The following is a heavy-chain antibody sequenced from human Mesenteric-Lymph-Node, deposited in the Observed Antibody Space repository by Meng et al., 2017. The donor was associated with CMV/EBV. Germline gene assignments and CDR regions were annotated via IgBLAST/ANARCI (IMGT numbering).Heavy chain of an antibody. CDR2: IIPIFGTA. V-gene: IGHV1-69*05. CDR3: ARASSYYETRGRAPDY. J-gene: IGHJ4*02. Sequence: SVKVSCKASGGTFSSYAISWVRQAPGQGLEWMGGIIPIFGTANYAQKFQGRVTITTDESTSTAYMELSSLRSDDTAVYYCARASSYYETRGRAPDYWGQGTLVTVSS. D-gene: IGHD3-22*01. CDR1: GGTFSSYA.